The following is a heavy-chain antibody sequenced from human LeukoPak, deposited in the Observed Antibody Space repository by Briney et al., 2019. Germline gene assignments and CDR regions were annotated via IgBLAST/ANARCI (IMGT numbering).Heavy chain of an antibody. V-gene: IGHV1-18*04. Sequence: ASVKVSCTASGYTFTSYGISWVRQAPGQGLEWMGWISAYNGNTNYAQKLQGRVTMTTDTSTSTAYMELRSLRSDDTAVYYCARDSLWFGELHHDYWGQGTLVTVSS. D-gene: IGHD3-10*01. CDR3: ARDSLWFGELHHDY. CDR1: GYTFTSYG. J-gene: IGHJ4*02. CDR2: ISAYNGNT.